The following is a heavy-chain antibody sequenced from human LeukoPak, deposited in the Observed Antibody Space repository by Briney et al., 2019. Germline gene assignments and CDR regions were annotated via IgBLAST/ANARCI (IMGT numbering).Heavy chain of an antibody. D-gene: IGHD6-13*01. CDR2: INPNTDDT. V-gene: IGHV1-2*02. CDR3: ARGDSSWAPGDY. J-gene: IGHJ4*02. CDR1: GYTFSDYY. Sequence: ASVKVSCKTSGYTFSDYYVHWVRQAPGQGLDWMGWINPNTDDTKYAQNFKGRVTMTRDSSISTAYMELSSRSSDDTAVYYCARGDSSWAPGDYWGQGTLVSVSS.